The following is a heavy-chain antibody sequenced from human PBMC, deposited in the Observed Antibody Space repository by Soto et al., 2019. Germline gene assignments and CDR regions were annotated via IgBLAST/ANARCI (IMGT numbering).Heavy chain of an antibody. J-gene: IGHJ4*02. CDR1: GFTFSSYG. CDR3: AKIAEAVAGTVYGY. CDR2: IWYDGSNK. D-gene: IGHD6-19*01. V-gene: IGHV3-33*06. Sequence: PGGSLRLSCAASGFTFSSYGMHWVRQAPGKGLEWVAVIWYDGSNKYYADSVKGRFTISRDNSKNTLFLQMNSLRGEDTAVYYCAKIAEAVAGTVYGYWGQGTLVTVSS.